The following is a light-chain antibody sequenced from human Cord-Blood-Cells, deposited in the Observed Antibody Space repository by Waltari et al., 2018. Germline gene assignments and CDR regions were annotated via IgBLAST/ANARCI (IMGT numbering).Light chain of an antibody. J-gene: IGLJ2*01. Sequence: QSALTQSASVSGSPGQSITISCTGTSSDVGSYNLVSWYQQHPGKAHKLMIYEGSKRPSGVSNRFSGSKSGNTASLTISGLQVEDEADYYCCSYAGSSTWVFGGGTKLTVL. CDR2: EGS. CDR1: SSDVGSYNL. CDR3: CSYAGSSTWV. V-gene: IGLV2-23*01.